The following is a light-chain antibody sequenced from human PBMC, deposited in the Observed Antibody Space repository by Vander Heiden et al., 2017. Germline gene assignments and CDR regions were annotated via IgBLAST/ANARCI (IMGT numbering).Light chain of an antibody. Sequence: SNDLTQPLSVSVALRQTATLSCGGNNIGSKFVHWYQLRPGQAPVLVISRDSVRPSGIPERFSGSDSGNTATLTISRAQAGDEAVYYCQVWDTNTVLFGGGTKLTVL. CDR2: RDS. CDR1: NIGSKF. CDR3: QVWDTNTVL. V-gene: IGLV3-9*01. J-gene: IGLJ2*01.